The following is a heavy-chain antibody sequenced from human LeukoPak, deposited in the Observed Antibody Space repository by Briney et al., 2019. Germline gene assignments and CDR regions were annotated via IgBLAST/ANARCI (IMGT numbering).Heavy chain of an antibody. V-gene: IGHV3-74*01. CDR1: GFSFSSYW. CDR2: INGDGSST. J-gene: IGHJ5*02. Sequence: PGGSLRLSCAASGFSFSSYWMHWVRQAPGKGPVWVSRINGDGSSTRYADSVKGRFTISRDNAKNTLYLQMNSLRAEDTAVYYCARDGYSSSRPSDKYNWFDPWGQGTLVTVSS. CDR3: ARDGYSSSRPSDKYNWFDP. D-gene: IGHD6-13*01.